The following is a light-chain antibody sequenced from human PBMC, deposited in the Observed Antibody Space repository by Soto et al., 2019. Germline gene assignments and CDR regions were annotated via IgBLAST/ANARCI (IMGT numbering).Light chain of an antibody. Sequence: QLVLTQSPSASASLGASVKLTCTLSSGHSTYAIAWHQHQSERGPRYLMRLNSDGSHSKGDGIPDRFSGSSSGAERYLIISSLQSDDEADYYCQTWGTGIQVFGGGTKLTVL. CDR2: LNSDGSH. CDR1: SGHSTYA. CDR3: QTWGTGIQV. J-gene: IGLJ2*01. V-gene: IGLV4-69*01.